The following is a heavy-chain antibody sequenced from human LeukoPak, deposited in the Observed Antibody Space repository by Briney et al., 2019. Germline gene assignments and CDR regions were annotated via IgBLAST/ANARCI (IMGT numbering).Heavy chain of an antibody. Sequence: SQTLSLTCAVSGGSISSYYWSWIRQPPGQGLEWIGYIYYSGSTNYNPSLKSRVTISVDTSKNQFSLKLSSVTAADTAVYYCARDTMVRGVYAFDIWGQGTMVTVSS. J-gene: IGHJ3*02. CDR1: GGSISSYY. D-gene: IGHD3-10*01. CDR2: IYYSGST. CDR3: ARDTMVRGVYAFDI. V-gene: IGHV4-59*01.